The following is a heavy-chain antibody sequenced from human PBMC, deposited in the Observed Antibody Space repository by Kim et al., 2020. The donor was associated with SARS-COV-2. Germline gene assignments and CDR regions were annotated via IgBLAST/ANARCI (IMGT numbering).Heavy chain of an antibody. Sequence: GGSLRLSCAASGFTFSSYGMHWVRQAPGKGLEWVAVIWYDGSNKYYADSVKGRFTISRDNSKNTLYLQMNSLRAEDTAVYYCAKDSEAGPTEGCDYWGQGTLVTVSS. V-gene: IGHV3-33*06. CDR3: AKDSEAGPTEGCDY. CDR2: IWYDGSNK. CDR1: GFTFSSYG. D-gene: IGHD6-13*01. J-gene: IGHJ4*02.